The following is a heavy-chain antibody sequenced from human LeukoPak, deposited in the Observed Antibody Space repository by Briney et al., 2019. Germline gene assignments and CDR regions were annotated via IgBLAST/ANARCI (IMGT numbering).Heavy chain of an antibody. CDR2: FDPEDGET. Sequence: GASVKVSCKVSGYTLTELSMHWVRQAPGNGLEWMGGFDPEDGETIYAQKFQGRVTMTEDTSTDTAYMELSSLRSEDTAVYYCATDTPYCSSTSCPRNYYYMDVWGKGTTVTVSS. CDR1: GYTLTELS. V-gene: IGHV1-24*01. CDR3: ATDTPYCSSTSCPRNYYYMDV. D-gene: IGHD2-2*01. J-gene: IGHJ6*03.